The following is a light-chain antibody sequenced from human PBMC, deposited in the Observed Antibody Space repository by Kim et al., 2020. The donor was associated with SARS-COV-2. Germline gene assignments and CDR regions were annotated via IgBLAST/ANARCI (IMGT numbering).Light chain of an antibody. Sequence: ATINCKSRRSVLYSSNNKTYLEWYQQKQGQPPRLLISWASTQESGVPDRFSGSGSGTDFTLTISNLQAEDVAVYYCHQYYRAPRTFGPGTKVDIK. CDR1: RSVLYSSNNKTY. J-gene: IGKJ3*01. CDR2: WAS. CDR3: HQYYRAPRT. V-gene: IGKV4-1*01.